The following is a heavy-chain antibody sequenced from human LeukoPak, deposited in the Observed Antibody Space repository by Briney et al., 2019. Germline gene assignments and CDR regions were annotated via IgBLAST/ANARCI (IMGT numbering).Heavy chain of an antibody. J-gene: IGHJ5*02. V-gene: IGHV4-4*02. CDR2: IYHSGST. D-gene: IGHD4-17*01. CDR1: GGSISSSNW. CDR3: ARYNYYGDSRARQFDP. Sequence: SGTLSLTCAVSGGSISSSNWWSWVRQPPGKGLEWIGEIYHSGSTNYNPSLKSRVTISVDTSKNQFSLKLSSVTAADTAVYYCARYNYYGDSRARQFDPWGQGTLVTVSS.